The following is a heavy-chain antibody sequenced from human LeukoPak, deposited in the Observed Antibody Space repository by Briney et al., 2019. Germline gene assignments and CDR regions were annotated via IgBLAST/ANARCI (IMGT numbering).Heavy chain of an antibody. Sequence: SETLSLTCTVSGGSISSYYWSWIRQPPGKGLEWIWYIYYSGSTNYNPSLKSRVTISVETSKNQFSLKVSYVTAADTAVYYCARVWDSGYDLNWFDPWGKGTLVTVPS. V-gene: IGHV4-59*01. J-gene: IGHJ5*02. CDR2: IYYSGST. CDR3: ARVWDSGYDLNWFDP. D-gene: IGHD5-12*01. CDR1: GGSISSYY.